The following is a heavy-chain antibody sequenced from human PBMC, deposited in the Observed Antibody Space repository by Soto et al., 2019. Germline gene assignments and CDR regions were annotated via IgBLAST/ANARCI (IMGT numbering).Heavy chain of an antibody. CDR2: ISWNSGSI. CDR3: AKDKGGRYSSSWPNLFDY. Sequence: EVQLVESGGGLVQPGRSLRLSCAASGFTFDDYAMHWVRQAPGKGLEWVSGISWNSGSIGYADSVKGRFTISRDNAKNSLYLQMNSLRAEDTALYYCAKDKGGRYSSSWPNLFDYWGQGTLVTVSS. D-gene: IGHD6-13*01. J-gene: IGHJ4*02. V-gene: IGHV3-9*01. CDR1: GFTFDDYA.